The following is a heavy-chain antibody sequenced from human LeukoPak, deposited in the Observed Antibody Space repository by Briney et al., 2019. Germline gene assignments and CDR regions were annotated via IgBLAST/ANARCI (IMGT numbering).Heavy chain of an antibody. D-gene: IGHD3-22*01. CDR2: ISAYNGNT. CDR3: ARVGDTMIAQGVDY. V-gene: IGHV1-18*01. J-gene: IGHJ4*02. Sequence: ASVKVSCTASGYTFTSYGISWVRQAPGQGLEWMGWISAYNGNTNYAQKLQGRVTMTTDTSTSTAYMELRSLRSDDTAVYYCARVGDTMIAQGVDYWGQGTLVTVSS. CDR1: GYTFTSYG.